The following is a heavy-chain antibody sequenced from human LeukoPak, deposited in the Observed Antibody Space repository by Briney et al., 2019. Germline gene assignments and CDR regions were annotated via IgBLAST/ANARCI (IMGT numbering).Heavy chain of an antibody. Sequence: GGSLRLSCAASGFTFSNYAMHWVRQTPGKGLEWVAVISYDGSNKYYADSVKGRFTISRDNSKNTLYLQMNSLRAEDTAVYYCAKDPGGDFPPEGYWGQGTLVTVSS. D-gene: IGHD2-21*02. J-gene: IGHJ4*02. V-gene: IGHV3-30-3*01. CDR2: ISYDGSNK. CDR1: GFTFSNYA. CDR3: AKDPGGDFPPEGY.